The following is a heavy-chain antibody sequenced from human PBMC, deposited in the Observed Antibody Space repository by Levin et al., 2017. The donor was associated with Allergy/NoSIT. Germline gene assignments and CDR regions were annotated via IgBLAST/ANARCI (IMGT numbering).Heavy chain of an antibody. J-gene: IGHJ4*02. V-gene: IGHV1-2*02. CDR2: INPNSGGT. D-gene: IGHD3-3*01. Sequence: ASVKVSCKASGYTFTGYNMHWVRQAPGQGLEWMGWINPNSGGTNYAQKFQGRVTMTRDTSISTAYMELSRLRSDDTAVYYCARRGYYDFWSGYYKDFDYWGQGTLVAVSS. CDR1: GYTFTGYN. CDR3: ARRGYYDFWSGYYKDFDY.